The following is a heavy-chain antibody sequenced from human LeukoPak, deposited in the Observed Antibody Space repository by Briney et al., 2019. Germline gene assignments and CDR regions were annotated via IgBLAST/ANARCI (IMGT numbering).Heavy chain of an antibody. D-gene: IGHD5-12*01. CDR2: ISRGSSDI. CDR1: GFAFRDYT. J-gene: IGHJ4*02. Sequence: PGGSLRLSCAASGFAFRDYTMHWVRQAPGKGLEWVSLISRGSSDIYYAGSIKGRFTISRDNSKNSLYLQMSSLRTEDTALYYCAKDRGGYSGFDYWGPGALVTVSS. V-gene: IGHV3-43*01. CDR3: AKDRGGYSGFDY.